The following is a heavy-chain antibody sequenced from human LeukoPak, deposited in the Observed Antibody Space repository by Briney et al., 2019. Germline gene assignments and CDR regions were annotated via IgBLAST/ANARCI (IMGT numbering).Heavy chain of an antibody. CDR1: GFTFSSYG. D-gene: IGHD3-10*01. Sequence: PGRSLRLSCAASGFTFSSYGMHWVRQAPGKGLEWVAVISYDGSNEYYADSVKGRFTISRDNSKNTLYLQMNSLRAEDTAVYYCAKDGRDGGYYYGSSDYWGQGTLVTVSS. CDR2: ISYDGSNE. CDR3: AKDGRDGGYYYGSSDY. V-gene: IGHV3-30*18. J-gene: IGHJ4*02.